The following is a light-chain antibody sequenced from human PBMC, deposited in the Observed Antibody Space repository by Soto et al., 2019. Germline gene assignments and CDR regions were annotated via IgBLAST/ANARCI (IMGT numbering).Light chain of an antibody. CDR3: CSYAGSDFV. Sequence: QSALTQPRSVSGSPGQSVTISCTGTSSDVGGYNYVSWYQQHPGRAPKFMIYDVTKRPSGVPDRFSGSKSGNTASLTISGLQVEDEADYYCCSYAGSDFVFGTGTKLTVL. CDR2: DVT. J-gene: IGLJ1*01. CDR1: SSDVGGYNY. V-gene: IGLV2-11*01.